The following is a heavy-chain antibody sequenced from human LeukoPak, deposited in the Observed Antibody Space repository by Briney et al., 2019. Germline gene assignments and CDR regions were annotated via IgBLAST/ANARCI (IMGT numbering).Heavy chain of an antibody. CDR1: GFTFSSYA. CDR3: AKGEDYYDSSGYYWVPDAFDI. J-gene: IGHJ3*02. CDR2: ISYDGSNK. D-gene: IGHD3-22*01. V-gene: IGHV3-30*18. Sequence: PGGSLRLSCAASGFTFSSYAMSWVRQAPGKGLEWVAVISYDGSNKYYADSVKGRFTISRDNSKNTLYLQMNSLRAEDTAVYYCAKGEDYYDSSGYYWVPDAFDIWGQGTMVTVSS.